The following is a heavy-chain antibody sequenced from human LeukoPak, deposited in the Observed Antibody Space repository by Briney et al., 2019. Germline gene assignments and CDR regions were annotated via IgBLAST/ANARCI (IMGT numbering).Heavy chain of an antibody. J-gene: IGHJ4*02. CDR1: GFSFTKSW. Sequence: GGSLRLSCAASGFSFTKSWMNWVRQTPGKGLEWVANINPDGNEKSYVDSVKGRFTISRDNAKNSLYLQMNSLRAEDTAVYYCARGGYGYNFFDYWGQGTLVTVSS. V-gene: IGHV3-7*01. CDR3: ARGGYGYNFFDY. D-gene: IGHD5-24*01. CDR2: INPDGNEK.